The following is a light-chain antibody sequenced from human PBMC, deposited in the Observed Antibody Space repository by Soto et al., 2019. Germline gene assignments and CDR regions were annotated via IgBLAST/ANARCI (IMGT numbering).Light chain of an antibody. CDR2: DVS. CDR3: SPYTSSTSYV. V-gene: IGLV2-14*01. J-gene: IGLJ1*01. Sequence: QSVLTQPASVSASPGQSIAISCTGTSSDVGGYNYVSWYQQHPGKAPKLMIYDVSNRPSGVSNRFSGSKSGNTASLTISGLPAEDKADYYCSPYTSSTSYVCGTGTTVTVL. CDR1: SSDVGGYNY.